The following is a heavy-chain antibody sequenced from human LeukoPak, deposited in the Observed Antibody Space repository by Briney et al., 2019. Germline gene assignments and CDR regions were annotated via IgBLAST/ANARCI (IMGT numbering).Heavy chain of an antibody. CDR1: GFTFTNYA. J-gene: IGHJ4*02. D-gene: IGHD2/OR15-2a*01. CDR2: VTGSGDST. CDR3: AKARGNYFTHLDY. V-gene: IGHV3-23*01. Sequence: GGSLRLSCAASGFTFTNYAMSWVRQAPGKGLEWVSTVTGSGDSTLYAVSVKGRFTISRDNSKNTLFLQMNSLRAEDTAVYYCAKARGNYFTHLDYWGQGTLVTVSS.